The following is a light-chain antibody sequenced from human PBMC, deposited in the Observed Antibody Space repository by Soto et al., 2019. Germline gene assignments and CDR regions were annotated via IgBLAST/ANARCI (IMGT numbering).Light chain of an antibody. Sequence: AIQMTQSPSSLSASVGDRVTNTCRASQAIRSDLAWYQQKPGMAPKFLIFAASNLQRGVPARFSGSGSGTDFTLTISSLQPEDFATYYCLQLYNYPRTFGQGTKV. CDR2: AAS. CDR3: LQLYNYPRT. V-gene: IGKV1-6*01. J-gene: IGKJ1*01. CDR1: QAIRSD.